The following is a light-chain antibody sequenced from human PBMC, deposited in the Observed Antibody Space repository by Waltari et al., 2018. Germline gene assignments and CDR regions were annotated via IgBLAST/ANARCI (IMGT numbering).Light chain of an antibody. V-gene: IGKV3-20*01. CDR1: QSVSSSY. Sequence: ETVLTQSPGTLSLSPGERATLSCRASQSVSSSYLAWYQQKPGQAPRLLIYGASTRATGIPDRFSGSGSGTDFTLTISRLEPEDFAVYYCQQYGSSRTFGQGTKVEIK. CDR2: GAS. CDR3: QQYGSSRT. J-gene: IGKJ1*01.